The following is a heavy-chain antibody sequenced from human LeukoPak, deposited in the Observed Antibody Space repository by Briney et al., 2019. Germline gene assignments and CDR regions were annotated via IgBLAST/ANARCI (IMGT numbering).Heavy chain of an antibody. CDR3: ARHWSSGWY. CDR2: IYYSGST. J-gene: IGHJ4*02. V-gene: IGHV4-39*01. Sequence: SETLSLTCTVSGGSISSSSYYWGWIRQPPGKGLEWIGSIYYSGSTYYNPPLKSRVTISVDTSKNQFSLKLSSVTAADTAVYYCARHWSSGWYWGQGTLVTVSS. D-gene: IGHD6-19*01. CDR1: GGSISSSSYY.